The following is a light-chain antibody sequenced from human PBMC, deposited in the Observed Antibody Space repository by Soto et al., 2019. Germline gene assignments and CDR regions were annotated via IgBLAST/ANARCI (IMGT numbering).Light chain of an antibody. CDR2: DVS. CDR3: CSYAGSYTFGV. CDR1: SSDVGGYHY. Sequence: QSVLTQPRSVSGSPGQSVTISCTGTSSDVGGYHYVSWYQQQPGKAPKVMIYDVSKRPSGVPDRFSGSKSGNTASLTISGLQAEDEADYYCCSYAGSYTFGVFGGGTKLTVL. V-gene: IGLV2-11*01. J-gene: IGLJ2*01.